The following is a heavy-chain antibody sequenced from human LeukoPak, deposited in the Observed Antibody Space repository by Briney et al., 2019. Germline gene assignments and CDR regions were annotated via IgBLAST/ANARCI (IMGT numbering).Heavy chain of an antibody. CDR2: IYHSGST. CDR3: ATNPIGTGGMGFDY. Sequence: SGTLSLTCAVSGGPISSSNWWSWVRQPPGKGLEWIGEIYHSGSTNYNPSLKSRVTISVDKSKNQFSLKLSSVTAADTAVYYCATNPIGTGGMGFDYWGQGTLVTVSS. V-gene: IGHV4-4*02. D-gene: IGHD3/OR15-3a*01. J-gene: IGHJ4*02. CDR1: GGPISSSNW.